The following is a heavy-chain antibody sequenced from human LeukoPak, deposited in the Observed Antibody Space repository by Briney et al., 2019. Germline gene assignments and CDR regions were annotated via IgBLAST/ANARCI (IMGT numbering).Heavy chain of an antibody. CDR1: GFTFSSYG. CDR3: AKLLFWSGYNDAFDI. D-gene: IGHD3-3*01. J-gene: IGHJ3*02. CDR2: ISSDSSPI. V-gene: IGHV3-48*01. Sequence: GGSLRLSCAASGFTFSSYGMNWVRQAPGKGLEWVSYISSDSSPIYYADSVKGRFTISRDNSKNTLYLQMNSLRPEDTAVYSCAKLLFWSGYNDAFDIWGQGTMVTVSS.